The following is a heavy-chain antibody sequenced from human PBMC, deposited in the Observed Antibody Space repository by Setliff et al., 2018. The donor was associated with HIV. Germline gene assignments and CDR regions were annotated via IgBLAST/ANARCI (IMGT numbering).Heavy chain of an antibody. Sequence: SETLSLTCTVSGGSINIGSFYWSWIRQPAGKGPEWLGHVYTSGNTYYDPSLASRVAISLDRSKNQFSLKLDSVTAADTAVYYCARGQGCGGGCHYAFEMWGQGTMVTVSS. D-gene: IGHD2-21*02. J-gene: IGHJ3*02. CDR1: GGSINIGSFY. CDR2: VYTSGNT. V-gene: IGHV4-61*09. CDR3: ARGQGCGGGCHYAFEM.